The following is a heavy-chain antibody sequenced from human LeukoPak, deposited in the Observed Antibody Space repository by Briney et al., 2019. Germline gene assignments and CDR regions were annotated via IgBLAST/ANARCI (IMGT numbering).Heavy chain of an antibody. V-gene: IGHV4-61*01. CDR2: IYYSGST. D-gene: IGHD1-26*01. CDR3: ARVSGSYYKSLDY. CDR1: GGSVSSGSYY. J-gene: IGHJ4*02. Sequence: SETLSLTCTVSGGSVSSGSYYWSWIRQPPGKGLEWIGYIYYSGSTNYNPSLKSRVTISVDTSKNQFSLKLSSVTAADTAVYYCARVSGSYYKSLDYWGQGTLVTVSS.